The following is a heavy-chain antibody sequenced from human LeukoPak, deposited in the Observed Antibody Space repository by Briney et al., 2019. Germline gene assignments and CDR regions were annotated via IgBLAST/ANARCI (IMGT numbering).Heavy chain of an antibody. Sequence: SQTLSLTCTVSGGSISSGSDYWTWIRRPAGKGLEWIGHLYSSGATNYNPSLQSRVTISVDASKYQFSLRLTSVTAADTAVYYCARAGGSVGWYGTIDSWGQGTLVTVSS. CDR2: LYSSGAT. J-gene: IGHJ4*02. D-gene: IGHD6-19*01. CDR1: GGSISSGSDY. CDR3: ARAGGSVGWYGTIDS. V-gene: IGHV4-61*09.